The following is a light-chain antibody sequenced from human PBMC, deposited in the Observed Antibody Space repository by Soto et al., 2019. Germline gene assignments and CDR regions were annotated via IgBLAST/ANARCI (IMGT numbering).Light chain of an antibody. CDR3: SSYTTSTTGV. V-gene: IGLV2-14*01. CDR2: DVS. CDR1: SSDVGAYNY. J-gene: IGLJ3*02. Sequence: QSALTQPASVSGCPGQSITISCTGTSSDVGAYNYVSWFQQHPGKAPRLIIYDVSNRPSGVSNRFSGSKSGNTASLTISGLQAEDEADYYCSSYTTSTTGVFGGGTKVTVL.